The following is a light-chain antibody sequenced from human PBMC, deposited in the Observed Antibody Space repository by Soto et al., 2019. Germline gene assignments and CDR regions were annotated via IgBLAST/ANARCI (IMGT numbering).Light chain of an antibody. CDR3: QQYNNWPLIT. J-gene: IGKJ5*01. CDR1: QTVGSY. CDR2: GAS. V-gene: IGKV3-15*01. Sequence: EIVLTQSPATLSLSPGERATLSCRASQTVGSYLAWFRQTPGQAPRLLIYGASTRATGIPARFSGSGSGTEFTLTISSLQSEDFAIYSCQQYNNWPLITFGQGTRLEIK.